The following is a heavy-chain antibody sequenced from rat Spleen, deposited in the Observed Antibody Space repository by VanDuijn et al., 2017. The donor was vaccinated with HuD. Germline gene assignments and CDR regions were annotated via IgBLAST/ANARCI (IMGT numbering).Heavy chain of an antibody. D-gene: IGHD1-11*01. J-gene: IGHJ3*01. CDR1: GFTFSSSW. CDR2: MNPDGSST. Sequence: EVQLVESGGGLVQPGSPLKLSCAVSGFTFSSSWLNWIRQAPGTGLEWVATMNPDGSSTYYPDTVKGRFVISKDNAKNTGYLQMKNLRSEDTAMYYCARQGYGGYTDWFAYWGQGTLVTVSS. V-gene: IGHV5-35*01. CDR3: ARQGYGGYTDWFAY.